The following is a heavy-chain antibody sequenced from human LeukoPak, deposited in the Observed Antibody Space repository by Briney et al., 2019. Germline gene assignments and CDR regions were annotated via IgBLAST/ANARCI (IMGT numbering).Heavy chain of an antibody. CDR3: ARESPLYCSSTSCQRENAFDI. CDR1: GFTFSSYA. V-gene: IGHV3-30-3*01. D-gene: IGHD2-2*01. CDR2: ISYDVSNK. J-gene: IGHJ3*02. Sequence: PGGSLRLSCAASGFTFSSYAMHWVRQAPGKGLGWVAVISYDVSNKYYADSVKGRFTISRDNSKNTLYLQMNSLRAEDMAVYYCARESPLYCSSTSCQRENAFDIWGQGTMVTVSS.